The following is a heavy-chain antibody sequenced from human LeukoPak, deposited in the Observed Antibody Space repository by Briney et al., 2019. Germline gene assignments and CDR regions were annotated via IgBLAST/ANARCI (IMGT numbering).Heavy chain of an antibody. Sequence: GASVKVSRKASAYTFTNYYMHWVRQAPGQGLEWMGRINPSGGSTSYAQRFQGRVTMTRDTSTSTVYMEVTSLRSKDTAVYYCARSWSSGYYFEFWGQGTLVTVSS. CDR3: ARSWSSGYYFEF. V-gene: IGHV1-46*01. CDR2: INPSGGST. CDR1: AYTFTNYY. D-gene: IGHD3-22*01. J-gene: IGHJ4*02.